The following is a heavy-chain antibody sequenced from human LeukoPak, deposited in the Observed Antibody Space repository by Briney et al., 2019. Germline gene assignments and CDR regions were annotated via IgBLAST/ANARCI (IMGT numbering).Heavy chain of an antibody. CDR1: GFTFSSYA. CDR2: ISYDGSNK. CDR3: ARDQIAVAVDDAFDI. D-gene: IGHD6-19*01. V-gene: IGHV3-30-3*01. J-gene: IGHJ3*02. Sequence: GGSLRLSCAASGFTFSSYAMHWVRQAPGKGLEWVAVISYDGSNKYYADSVKGRFTISRDNSKNTLYLQMNSLRAEDTAVYYCARDQIAVAVDDAFDIWGQGTMVTVSS.